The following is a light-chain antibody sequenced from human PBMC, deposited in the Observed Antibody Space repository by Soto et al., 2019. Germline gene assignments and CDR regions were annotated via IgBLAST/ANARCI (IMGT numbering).Light chain of an antibody. CDR2: GAS. CDR1: HPISNY. CDR3: QQTYATPIT. J-gene: IGKJ5*01. V-gene: IGKV1-39*01. Sequence: DIPMTQSPSSLSASVGDRVTITCRASHPISNYLNWYQHRPGKAPKLLIYGASTLQSGVPSRFSGGESGTGFTLTITSLQPEDCATYYCQQTYATPITFGQGTRLEIK.